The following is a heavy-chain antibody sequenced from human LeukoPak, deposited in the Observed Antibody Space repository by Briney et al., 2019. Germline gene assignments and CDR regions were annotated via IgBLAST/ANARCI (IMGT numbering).Heavy chain of an antibody. CDR1: GFTFSSYW. V-gene: IGHV3-7*01. Sequence: GGSLRLSCAASGFTFSSYWMSWVRQAPGKGLEWVANIKEDGSVHYFVDSVKGRFTMSRDNAKHSLFLHMNSLRAEDSAVYYCAKAETYYDFWSGYLKNGMDVWGQGTTVTVSS. CDR3: AKAETYYDFWSGYLKNGMDV. CDR2: IKEDGSVH. J-gene: IGHJ6*02. D-gene: IGHD3-3*01.